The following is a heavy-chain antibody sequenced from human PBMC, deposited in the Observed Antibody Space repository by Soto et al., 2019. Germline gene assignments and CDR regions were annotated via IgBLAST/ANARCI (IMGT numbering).Heavy chain of an antibody. CDR3: ARERIVDPTTVTNGDAFYI. V-gene: IGHV3-53*02. CDR2: IYSGGST. J-gene: IGHJ3*02. CDR1: GFTVSSDY. D-gene: IGHD4-17*01. Sequence: EVQLVETGGGLIQPGGSLRLSCAASGFTVSSDYMSWVRQAPGKGLEWVSVIYSGGSTYYADSVKVRFTISIDNSKNTLHLQMNSLRTEDTAVYYCARERIVDPTTVTNGDAFYIWGQGTMVTVSS.